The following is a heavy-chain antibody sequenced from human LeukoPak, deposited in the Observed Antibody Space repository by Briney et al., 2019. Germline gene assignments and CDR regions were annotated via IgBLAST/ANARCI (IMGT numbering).Heavy chain of an antibody. J-gene: IGHJ4*02. Sequence: PGASLRLSCAASGFTFSSYAMSWVRQAPGKGLEWVSAISGSGGSTYYADSVKGRFTISRDNSKNTLYLQMNSLRAEDTAVYYCAKDQGGYSYGYDFDYWGQGTLVTVSS. CDR3: AKDQGGYSYGYDFDY. CDR2: ISGSGGST. V-gene: IGHV3-23*01. CDR1: GFTFSSYA. D-gene: IGHD5-18*01.